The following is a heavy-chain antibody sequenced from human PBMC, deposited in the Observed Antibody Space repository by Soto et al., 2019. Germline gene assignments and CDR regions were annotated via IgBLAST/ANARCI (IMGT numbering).Heavy chain of an antibody. CDR3: AKDRRSFDIVVVPAHASIVWFDP. D-gene: IGHD2-2*01. Sequence: EVQLLESGGGLVQPGGSLRLSCAASGFTFSSYAMSWVRQAPGKGLEWVSAISGSGGSTYYADSVKGRFTISRDNSKNTLYLQMNSLRAEDTAVYYCAKDRRSFDIVVVPAHASIVWFDPWGQGTLVTVSS. CDR2: ISGSGGST. J-gene: IGHJ5*02. V-gene: IGHV3-23*01. CDR1: GFTFSSYA.